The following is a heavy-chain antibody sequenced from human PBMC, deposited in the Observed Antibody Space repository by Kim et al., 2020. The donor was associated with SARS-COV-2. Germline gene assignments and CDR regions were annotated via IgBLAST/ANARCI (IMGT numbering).Heavy chain of an antibody. V-gene: IGHV3-33*08. CDR2: IWYDGSNK. CDR3: ARDFYYDSSGSDIDQTDY. CDR1: GFTFSSYG. J-gene: IGHJ4*02. Sequence: GGSLRLSCAASGFTFSSYGMHWVRQAPGKGLEWVAVIWYDGSNKYYADSVKGRFTISRDNSKNTLYLQMNSLRAEDTAVYYCARDFYYDSSGSDIDQTDYWGQGTLVTVSS. D-gene: IGHD3-22*01.